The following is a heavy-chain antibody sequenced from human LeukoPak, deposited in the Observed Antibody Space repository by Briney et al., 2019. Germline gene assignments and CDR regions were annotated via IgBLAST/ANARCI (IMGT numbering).Heavy chain of an antibody. CDR2: IYYSGST. CDR3: ARMRLPQVDY. J-gene: IGHJ4*02. V-gene: IGHV4-31*03. CDR1: GGSISSGDYY. Sequence: SETLSLTCTVSGGSISSGDYYWSWIRQHPGKGLEWIGYIYYSGSTYYNPSLKSRVTISVDTSKNQFSLKLSSVTAADTAVYYCARMRLPQVDYWGQGTLITVSS.